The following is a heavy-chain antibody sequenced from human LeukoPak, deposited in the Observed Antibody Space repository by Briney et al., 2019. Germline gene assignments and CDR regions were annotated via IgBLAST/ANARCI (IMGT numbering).Heavy chain of an antibody. CDR2: IIPIFGTA. D-gene: IGHD3-22*01. J-gene: IGHJ4*02. V-gene: IGHV1-69*05. Sequence: SVKVSCKASGGTFSSYAISWVRQAPGQGLEWMGGIIPIFGTANYAQKFQGRVTITTDESTSTAYMGLSSLRSEDTAVYYCARSRYYDSSGYYWGFDYWGQGTLVTVSS. CDR3: ARSRYYDSSGYYWGFDY. CDR1: GGTFSSYA.